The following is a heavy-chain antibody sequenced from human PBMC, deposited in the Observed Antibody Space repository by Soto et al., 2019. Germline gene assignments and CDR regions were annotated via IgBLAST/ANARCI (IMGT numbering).Heavy chain of an antibody. CDR3: ATRHTSGRDAFHI. V-gene: IGHV1-2*02. Sequence: QVQLVQSGAEVKKPGASVKVSCKASGYIFTGYYIHWVRQAPGQGLEWMGWINPNSGTNYAQNFQGRVIMTRDTSISTAYMELSGLRFADTAVDYCATRHTSGRDAFHIWGQGTMVTVSS. CDR2: INPNSGT. D-gene: IGHD6-25*01. J-gene: IGHJ3*02. CDR1: GYIFTGYY.